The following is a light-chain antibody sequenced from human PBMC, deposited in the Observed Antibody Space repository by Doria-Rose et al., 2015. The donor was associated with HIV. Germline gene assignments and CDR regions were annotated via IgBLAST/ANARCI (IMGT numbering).Light chain of an antibody. CDR3: QQYYDTPS. J-gene: IGKJ3*01. Sequence: DIRLTQSPESLGMSLGERATLNCKSNQSLLYTSKNYLAWCQQKPGQPPKLLIYWAPTRQSGVPARFSGSGSETDFTLTISSLEAEDVAVYYCQQYYDTPSFGPGTTVDIK. CDR2: WAP. V-gene: IGKV4-1*01. CDR1: QSLLYTSKNY.